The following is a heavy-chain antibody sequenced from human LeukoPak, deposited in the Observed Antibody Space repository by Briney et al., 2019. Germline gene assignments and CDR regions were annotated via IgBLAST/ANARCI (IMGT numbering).Heavy chain of an antibody. CDR2: ISGSGGST. CDR3: AKDQGSVVPAAQEEDWYFDL. D-gene: IGHD2-2*01. V-gene: IGHV3-23*01. Sequence: PGGSLRLSCAASGFTFSSYAMSWVRQAPGKGLEWVSAISGSGGSTYYADSVKGRFTISRDNSKNTLYLQMNSLRAEDTAVYYCAKDQGSVVPAAQEEDWYFDLWGRGTLVTVSS. CDR1: GFTFSSYA. J-gene: IGHJ2*01.